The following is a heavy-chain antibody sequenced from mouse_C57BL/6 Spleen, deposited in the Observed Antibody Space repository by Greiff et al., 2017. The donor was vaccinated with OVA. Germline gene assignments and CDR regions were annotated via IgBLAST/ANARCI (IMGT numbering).Heavy chain of an antibody. J-gene: IGHJ2*01. CDR2: IDPETGGT. CDR3: TRIGSGYNYFDY. CDR1: GYTFTDYE. V-gene: IGHV1-15*01. D-gene: IGHD3-2*02. Sequence: VQLQQSGAELVRPGASVTLSCKASGYTFTDYEMHWVKQTPVHGLEWIGAIDPETGGTAYNQKFKGKAILTADKSSSTAYMELRSPTSEDSAVYYCTRIGSGYNYFDYWGQGTTLTVSS.